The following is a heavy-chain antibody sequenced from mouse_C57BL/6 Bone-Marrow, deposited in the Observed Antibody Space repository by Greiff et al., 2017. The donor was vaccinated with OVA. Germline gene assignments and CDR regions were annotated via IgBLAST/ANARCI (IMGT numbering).Heavy chain of an antibody. J-gene: IGHJ2*01. CDR1: GYTFTDHI. CDR2: IYPVSGET. CDR3: VLYYYGSSYGYFDY. Sequence: VQLQQSGAELASPGASVTLSCKASGYTFTDHIMNWVKKRPGQGLEWIGRIYPVSGETNYNPKFMGKATFSVDRSSSTVYMVLNSLTSEDPAVYYCVLYYYGSSYGYFDYWGQGTTLTVSS. V-gene: IGHV1-11*01. D-gene: IGHD1-1*01.